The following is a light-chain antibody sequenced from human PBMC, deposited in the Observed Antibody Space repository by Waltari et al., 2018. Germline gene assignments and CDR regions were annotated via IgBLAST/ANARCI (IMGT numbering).Light chain of an antibody. CDR3: QNHERLPAT. V-gene: IGKV3-20*01. CDR2: VAS. J-gene: IGKJ1*01. CDR1: QRVSKY. Sequence: EVVLTQSPGTLSLSPGERATLSCRASQRVSKYLAWYQQRPGQAPRLLIYVASTRATAVPDRFSGSEFGTDCSRTISRLVHEDIAVYCCQNHERLPATFGQGTRVEIK.